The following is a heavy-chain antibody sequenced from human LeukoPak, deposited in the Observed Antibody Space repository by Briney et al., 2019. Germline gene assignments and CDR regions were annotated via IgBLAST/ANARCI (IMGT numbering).Heavy chain of an antibody. Sequence: SVKVSCKASGGTFRRFTISWVRQAPGQGFEWMGGITPIFGTANFAQKFQGRVSITADESTSTAFMELSSLRSEDTAVYYCAREWGLESSGYYYAYWGQGTLVTVSS. V-gene: IGHV1-69*13. CDR1: GGTFRRFT. CDR2: ITPIFGTA. J-gene: IGHJ4*02. D-gene: IGHD3-22*01. CDR3: AREWGLESSGYYYAY.